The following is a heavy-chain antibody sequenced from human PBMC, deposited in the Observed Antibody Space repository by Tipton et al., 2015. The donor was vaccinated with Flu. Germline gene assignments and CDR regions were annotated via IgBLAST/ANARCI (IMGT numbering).Heavy chain of an antibody. Sequence: QLVQSVAEVKKPGASVKVSCKASGCTFTSYNMHWVRQAPGQGLEWMGIIYPAGGGISYAQKFQGRVIMTRDKSTGTVHMELSSLRSDDTAMYYCARDKGGGTYTFDVWGQGTMVTVSS. J-gene: IGHJ3*01. CDR1: GCTFTSYN. CDR3: ARDKGGGTYTFDV. CDR2: IYPAGGGI. V-gene: IGHV1-46*01. D-gene: IGHD1-1*01.